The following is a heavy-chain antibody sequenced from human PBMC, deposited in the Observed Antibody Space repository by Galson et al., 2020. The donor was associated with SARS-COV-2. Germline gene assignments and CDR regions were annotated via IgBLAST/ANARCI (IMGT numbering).Heavy chain of an antibody. Sequence: SETLSLTCAVSGGCMSRGDYSWSWIRQPPGKGLEWIGYIYHRGSTYYNPSLKSRVTISVDRSKNQFSLKLRSVTAADTAVYFCARGSRNDYGDYRAEYFQHWGQGTLVTVSS. CDR1: GGCMSRGDYS. CDR2: IYHRGST. J-gene: IGHJ1*01. V-gene: IGHV4-30-2*01. CDR3: ARGSRNDYGDYRAEYFQH. D-gene: IGHD4-17*01.